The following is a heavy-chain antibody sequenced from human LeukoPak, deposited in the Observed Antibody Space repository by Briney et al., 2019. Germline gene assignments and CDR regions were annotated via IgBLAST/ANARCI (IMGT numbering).Heavy chain of an antibody. Sequence: GGSLRLSCAASGFTFSSYAMSWVRQAPGKGLEWVSAISGSGGSTYCADSVKGRFTISRDNSKNTLYLQMNSLRAEDTAVYYCAKGFTYYDFWSGYGMDVWGQGTTVTVSS. CDR2: ISGSGGST. CDR1: GFTFSSYA. D-gene: IGHD3-3*01. J-gene: IGHJ6*02. CDR3: AKGFTYYDFWSGYGMDV. V-gene: IGHV3-23*01.